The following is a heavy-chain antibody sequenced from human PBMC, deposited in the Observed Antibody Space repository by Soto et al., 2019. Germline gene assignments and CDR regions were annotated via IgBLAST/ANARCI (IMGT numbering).Heavy chain of an antibody. V-gene: IGHV3-13*01. CDR3: AREFGGGAAAGRENYYYYYGMDV. CDR1: GFTFSSYD. D-gene: IGHD6-13*01. J-gene: IGHJ6*02. Sequence: GGSLRLSCAASGFTFSSYDMHWVRQATGKGLEWVSAIGTAGDTYYPGSVKGRFTISRENAKNSVYLQMNSLRAEDTAVYYCAREFGGGAAAGRENYYYYYGMDVWGQGTTVTVSS. CDR2: IGTAGDT.